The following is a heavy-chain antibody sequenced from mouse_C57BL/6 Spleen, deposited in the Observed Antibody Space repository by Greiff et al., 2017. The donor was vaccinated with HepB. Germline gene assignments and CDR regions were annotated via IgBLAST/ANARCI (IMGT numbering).Heavy chain of an antibody. Sequence: EVKLQESGPGLVKPSQSLSLTCSVTGYSITSGYYWNWIRQFPGNKLEWMGYISYDGSNNYNPSLKNRISITRDTSKNQFFLKLNSVTTEDTATYYCARDHYYGSSYDVWGTGTTVTVSS. J-gene: IGHJ1*03. CDR3: ARDHYYGSSYDV. V-gene: IGHV3-6*01. CDR2: ISYDGSN. D-gene: IGHD1-1*01. CDR1: GYSITSGYY.